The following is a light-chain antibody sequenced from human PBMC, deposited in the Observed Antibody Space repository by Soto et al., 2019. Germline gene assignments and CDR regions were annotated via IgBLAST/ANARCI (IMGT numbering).Light chain of an antibody. CDR2: AAS. CDR3: QQVFSFPPLT. Sequence: DIQMTQSPSSVSASIGERVTITCRASQGIGRWLAWYQQKPGKAPELLIYAASSLQSGVPSRFSGSGSGTDFALPISNLQPEDSATYYCQQVFSFPPLTFGGGTRVDIK. J-gene: IGKJ4*01. CDR1: QGIGRW. V-gene: IGKV1-12*01.